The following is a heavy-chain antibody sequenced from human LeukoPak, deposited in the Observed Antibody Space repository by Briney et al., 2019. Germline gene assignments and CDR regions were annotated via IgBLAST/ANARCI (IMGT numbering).Heavy chain of an antibody. Sequence: ASVKVSCKASGYTFTCYYMHLVRQAPGQGLEWMGCINPNSGGTNYAQKFQGRVTMTRDTSISTAYMELSRLRSDDTAVYYCARGKWELPVPRAFDIWGQGTMVTVSS. V-gene: IGHV1-2*02. J-gene: IGHJ3*02. CDR2: INPNSGGT. D-gene: IGHD1-26*01. CDR1: GYTFTCYY. CDR3: ARGKWELPVPRAFDI.